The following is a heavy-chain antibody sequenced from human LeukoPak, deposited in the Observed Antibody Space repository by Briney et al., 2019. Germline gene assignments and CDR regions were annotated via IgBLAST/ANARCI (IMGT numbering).Heavy chain of an antibody. D-gene: IGHD5-24*01. CDR3: AREKVPSKMATIRYFDY. Sequence: PSETLSLTCTVSGGSISSYYWSWIRQPPGKGLEWIGYIYYSGSTNYNPSLKSRVTISVDTSKNQFSLKLSSVTAADTAVYYCAREKVPSKMATIRYFDYWGQGTLVTVSS. CDR2: IYYSGST. V-gene: IGHV4-59*01. J-gene: IGHJ4*02. CDR1: GGSISSYY.